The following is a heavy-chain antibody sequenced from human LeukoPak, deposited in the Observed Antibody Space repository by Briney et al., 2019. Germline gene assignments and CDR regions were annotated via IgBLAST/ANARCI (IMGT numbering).Heavy chain of an antibody. J-gene: IGHJ4*02. CDR2: IYPGDSDT. V-gene: IGHV5-51*01. Sequence: GESLQISCKGSGYSFTSNWIGWVRQMPGEGLEWMGIIYPGDSDTRYTPSFQGQVTMSADKSINTAYLQWSSLKASDTAMYYCARRQGCSSASCPPDYWGQGTLVTVSP. D-gene: IGHD2-2*01. CDR3: ARRQGCSSASCPPDY. CDR1: GYSFTSNW.